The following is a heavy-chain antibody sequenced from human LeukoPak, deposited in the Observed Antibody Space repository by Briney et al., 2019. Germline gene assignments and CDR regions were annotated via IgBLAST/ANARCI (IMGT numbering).Heavy chain of an antibody. CDR3: ARVYYYDSSGYPTPFDY. CDR2: ISAYNGNT. D-gene: IGHD3-22*01. Sequence: ASVKVSCKASGYTFTSYGISWVRQAPGQGLEWMGWISAYNGNTNYAQKLQGRVTMTTDTSTSTAYMELRSLRSDDTAVYYCARVYYYDSSGYPTPFDYWGQGTLVTVSS. CDR1: GYTFTSYG. J-gene: IGHJ4*02. V-gene: IGHV1-18*01.